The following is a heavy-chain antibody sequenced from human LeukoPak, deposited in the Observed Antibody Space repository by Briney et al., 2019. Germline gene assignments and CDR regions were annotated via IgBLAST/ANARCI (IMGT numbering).Heavy chain of an antibody. V-gene: IGHV3-30-3*01. CDR3: ARLDLFRKWLGSGSLDY. CDR2: ISYDGSNK. J-gene: IGHJ4*02. CDR1: GFTFSSYA. Sequence: PGGSLRLSCAASGFTFSSYAMHWVRQAPGKGLEWVAVISYDGSNKYYADSVKGRFTTSRDNSKNTLYLQMNSLRAEDTAVYYCARLDLFRKWLGSGSLDYWGQGTLVTVSS. D-gene: IGHD3-22*01.